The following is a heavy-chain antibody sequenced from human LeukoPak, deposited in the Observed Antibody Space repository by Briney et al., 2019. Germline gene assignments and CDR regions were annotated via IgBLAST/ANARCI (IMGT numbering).Heavy chain of an antibody. J-gene: IGHJ3*02. Sequence: PGGSLRLSCGASGFIFNIYGMHWVRQAPGQGLEWVAYISYDGKKKNYGDSVQGRFTISRDNSKNTLYLQMYSLRPDDTAIYFCAKKVGNADAFDTWGQGTMVTV. CDR3: AKKVGNADAFDT. CDR1: GFIFNIYG. CDR2: ISYDGKKK. V-gene: IGHV3-30*02. D-gene: IGHD1-26*01.